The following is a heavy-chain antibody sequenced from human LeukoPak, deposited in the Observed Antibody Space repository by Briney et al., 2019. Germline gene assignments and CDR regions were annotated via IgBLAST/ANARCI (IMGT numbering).Heavy chain of an antibody. J-gene: IGHJ3*02. V-gene: IGHV4-34*01. CDR1: GGSFSGYY. CDR2: INHSGST. D-gene: IGHD3-3*01. Sequence: SETLSLTCAVYGGSFSGYYWSWIRQPPGKGLEWIGEINHSGSTNYNPSLKSRVTISVDTSKNQFSLKLSSVTAADTAVYYCARPREYYDFWSGFAFDIWGQGTMVTVSS. CDR3: ARPREYYDFWSGFAFDI.